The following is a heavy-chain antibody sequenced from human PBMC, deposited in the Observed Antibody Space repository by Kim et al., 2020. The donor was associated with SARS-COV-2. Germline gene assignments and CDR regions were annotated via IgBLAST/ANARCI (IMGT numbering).Heavy chain of an antibody. J-gene: IGHJ4*02. D-gene: IGHD4-17*01. Sequence: SVKVSCKASGYTFASFGINWVRQAPGQGLEWMGRIIPMNGVTHYARKFQGRLTITTDTSARTVYMELSSLTSEDTAVYFCARDTVKCHDVDNWGQGTMV. CDR2: IIPMNGVT. V-gene: IGHV1-69*10. CDR1: GYTFASFG. CDR3: ARDTVKCHDVDN.